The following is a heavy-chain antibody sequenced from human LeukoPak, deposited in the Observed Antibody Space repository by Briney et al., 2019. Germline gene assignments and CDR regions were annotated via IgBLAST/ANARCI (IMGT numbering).Heavy chain of an antibody. V-gene: IGHV5-51*01. D-gene: IGHD4-23*01. Sequence: GGSLKISCKGSGSSFTSYWIGWVRQMPGKGLEWMGIIYPGDSDTRYSPSFQGQVTISADKSISTAYLQWSSLKASDTAMYYCATTVVTPGFDYWGQGTLVTVSS. CDR3: ATTVVTPGFDY. CDR1: GSSFTSYW. J-gene: IGHJ4*02. CDR2: IYPGDSDT.